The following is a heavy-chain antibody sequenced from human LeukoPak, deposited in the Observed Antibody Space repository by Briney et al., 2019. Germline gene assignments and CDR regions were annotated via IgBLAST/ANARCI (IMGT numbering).Heavy chain of an antibody. V-gene: IGHV3-23*01. J-gene: IGHJ4*02. CDR1: GFTFSNYA. CDR2: ISGSGTIT. Sequence: AGGSLRLSCVASGFTFSNYAMSWVRQAPGKGLEWVSAISGSGTITYYADSVKGRLTISRDNSKNTQYLQLNSLRAEDTAVYYCANGDFSSGYSDYWGQGTLVTVSS. CDR3: ANGDFSSGYSDY. D-gene: IGHD3-3*01.